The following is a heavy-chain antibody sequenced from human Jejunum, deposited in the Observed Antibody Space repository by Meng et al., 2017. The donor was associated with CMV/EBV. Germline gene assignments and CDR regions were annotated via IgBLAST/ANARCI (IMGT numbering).Heavy chain of an antibody. CDR1: S. J-gene: IGHJ6*02. V-gene: IGHV3-21*01. CDR2: ISGSSSFI. CDR3: AREGYCSGSGCSSTEGYGMDV. D-gene: IGHD2-15*01. Sequence: SMSWVRQAPGKGLEWVSSISGSSSFIYYADSVRGRFTISRDNANNSLYLQMNSLRAEDTALYYCAREGYCSGSGCSSTEGYGMDVWGQGTTVTVSS.